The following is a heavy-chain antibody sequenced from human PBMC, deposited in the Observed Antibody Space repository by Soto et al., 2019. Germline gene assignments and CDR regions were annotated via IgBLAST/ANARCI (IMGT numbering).Heavy chain of an antibody. CDR2: IRTEPYSYAA. Sequence: PGGSLRLSCAASGFTFSGSAMQWVRQASGKGLEWVGRIRTEPYSYAAAYAASVKGRFTIFRDDSKNTAYLQMNSLKTEDTAVYFCTRLVEQKRDYSDYWGQRTLVTV. J-gene: IGHJ4*02. V-gene: IGHV3-73*01. CDR3: TRLVEQKRDYSDY. CDR1: GFTFSGSA. D-gene: IGHD1-26*01.